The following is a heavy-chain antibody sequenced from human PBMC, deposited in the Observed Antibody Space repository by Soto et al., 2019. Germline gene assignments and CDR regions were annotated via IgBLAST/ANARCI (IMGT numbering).Heavy chain of an antibody. D-gene: IGHD2-2*01. J-gene: IGHJ5*02. CDR1: GGSFSGYY. CDR3: ARNLGYCSSTSCYRDNWFDP. Sequence: QVQLQQWGAGLLKPSETLSLTCAVYGGSFSGYYWSWIRQPPGKGLEWIGEINHSGSTNYNPSLKRRVTISVDTSKNQFSLKLSSVTAADPAVYYCARNLGYCSSTSCYRDNWFDPWGQGTLVTVSS. V-gene: IGHV4-34*01. CDR2: INHSGST.